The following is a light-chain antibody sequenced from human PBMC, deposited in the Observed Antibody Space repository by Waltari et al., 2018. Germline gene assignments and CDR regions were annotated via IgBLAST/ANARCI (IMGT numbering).Light chain of an antibody. CDR3: QQSYVTPST. CDR1: QSVRSF. J-gene: IGKJ4*01. Sequence: DIQMTQSPSSLSASVGDRVTITCRASQSVRSFLHCYQQTPGKAPKLLIYTTTTLQSGCPSRFTGSVSGTDFTLTINSRQPEDFATYYCQQSYVTPSTFGGGTKVDIK. V-gene: IGKV1-39*01. CDR2: TTT.